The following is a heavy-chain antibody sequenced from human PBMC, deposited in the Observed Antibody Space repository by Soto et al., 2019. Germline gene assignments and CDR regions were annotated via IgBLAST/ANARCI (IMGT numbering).Heavy chain of an antibody. J-gene: IGHJ4*02. CDR1: GYTFTGYY. CDR3: ARGGRYSSSSGHDY. V-gene: IGHV1-2*02. Sequence: GASVKVSCKASGYTFTGYYMHWVRQAPGQGLEWMGWINPNSGGTNYAQKVQGRVTMTRDTSISTAYLELSRLSSDDTAVYYCARGGRYSSSSGHDYWGQGTLVTVSS. D-gene: IGHD6-6*01. CDR2: INPNSGGT.